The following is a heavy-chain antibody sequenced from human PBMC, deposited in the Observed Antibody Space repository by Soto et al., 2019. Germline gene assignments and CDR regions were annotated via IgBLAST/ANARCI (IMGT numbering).Heavy chain of an antibody. CDR1: GGSISSGGYS. CDR3: ARDGPGGGWFYP. Sequence: QLQLQESGSGLVKPSQTLFLTCAVSGGSISSGGYSWSWIRQPPGKCLEWIGYIYHSGSTYYNPSLTSRVTITVDRSKNQFSLKLSSVTAADTAVYYCARDGPGGGWFYPWGQGTLVTVS. J-gene: IGHJ5*02. D-gene: IGHD3-16*01. V-gene: IGHV4-30-2*01. CDR2: IYHSGST.